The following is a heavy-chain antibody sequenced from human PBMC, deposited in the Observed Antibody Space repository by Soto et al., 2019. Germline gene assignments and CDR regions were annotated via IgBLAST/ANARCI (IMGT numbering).Heavy chain of an antibody. CDR2: IKGDGSEK. D-gene: IGHD4-17*01. J-gene: IGHJ4*02. CDR1: GFTFNTYS. Sequence: EGSLRLSCAAFGFTFNTYSMTCVRQAPGKGLEWVASIKGDGSEKNYVDSVKGRFTISRDNAKDSLYLQMNSLRAEDTAVYYCVRGGSYYGFWGQGTQVTVSS. V-gene: IGHV3-7*01. CDR3: VRGGSYYGF.